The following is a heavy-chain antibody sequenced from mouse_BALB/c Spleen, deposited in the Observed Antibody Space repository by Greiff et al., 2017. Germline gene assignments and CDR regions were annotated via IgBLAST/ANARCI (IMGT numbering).Heavy chain of an antibody. J-gene: IGHJ4*01. CDR3: ARSYGSSYHGYAMDY. CDR1: GYTFTSYV. CDR2: INPYNDGT. V-gene: IGHV1-14*01. Sequence: VQLQQSGPELVKPGASVKMSCKASGYTFTSYVMHWVKQKPGQGLEWIGYINPYNDGTKYNEKFKGKATLTSDKSSSTAYMELSSLTSEDSAVYYCARSYGSSYHGYAMDYWGQGTSVTVSS. D-gene: IGHD1-1*01.